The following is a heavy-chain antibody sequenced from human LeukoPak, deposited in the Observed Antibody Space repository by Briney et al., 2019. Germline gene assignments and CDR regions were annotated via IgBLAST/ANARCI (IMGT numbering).Heavy chain of an antibody. CDR2: IIPILGIA. D-gene: IGHD3-16*01. Sequence: GASVKVSCKASGGTFSSYAISWVRQAPGQGLEWMGRIIPILGIANYARKFQGRVTITADKSTSTAYMELSSLRSEDTAVYYCARDLGTTWDYYYGMDVWGQGTTVTVSS. V-gene: IGHV1-69*04. CDR3: ARDLGTTWDYYYGMDV. CDR1: GGTFSSYA. J-gene: IGHJ6*02.